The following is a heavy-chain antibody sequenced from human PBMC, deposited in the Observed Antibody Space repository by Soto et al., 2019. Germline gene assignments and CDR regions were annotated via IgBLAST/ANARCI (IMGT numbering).Heavy chain of an antibody. CDR3: ARDRRIAVAGTHYYYGMDV. CDR1: GFTFSSYS. CDR2: IWYDGSNK. J-gene: IGHJ6*02. D-gene: IGHD6-19*01. V-gene: IGHV3-33*08. Sequence: GGSLRLSCAASGFTFSSYSMNWVRQAPGKGLEWVAVIWYDGSNKYYADSVKGRFTISRDNSKNTLYLQMNSLRAEDTAVYYCARDRRIAVAGTHYYYGMDVWGQGTTVTVSS.